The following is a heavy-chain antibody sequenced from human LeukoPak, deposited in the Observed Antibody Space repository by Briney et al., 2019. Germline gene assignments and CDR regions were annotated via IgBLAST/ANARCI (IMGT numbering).Heavy chain of an antibody. D-gene: IGHD6-19*01. CDR1: GYPFTPYD. CDR3: SRVQWLLQESFDY. CDR2: INAYAGDT. V-gene: IGHV1-18*01. J-gene: IGHJ4*02. Sequence: ASVKVSCSTSGYPFTPYDIFRLRQAPRHGLECLGWINAYAGDTIYAQKLQRRVTMTTYTSTSTTYIELRSLRSKDPTAYFCSRVQWLLQESFDYWGQGTLVTVSS.